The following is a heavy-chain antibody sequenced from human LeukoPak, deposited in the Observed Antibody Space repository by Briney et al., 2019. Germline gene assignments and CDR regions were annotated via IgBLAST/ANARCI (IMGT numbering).Heavy chain of an antibody. CDR3: ARDDWYYSEDY. V-gene: IGHV3-30*03. Sequence: GGSLRLSCAASGFTFSSYGMNWVRQAPGKGLEWVAVISYDGSNKYYADSVKGRFTISRDNSKNTLYLQMNSLRAEDTAVYYCARDDWYYSEDYWGQGTLVTVSS. J-gene: IGHJ4*02. D-gene: IGHD2-21*01. CDR2: ISYDGSNK. CDR1: GFTFSSYG.